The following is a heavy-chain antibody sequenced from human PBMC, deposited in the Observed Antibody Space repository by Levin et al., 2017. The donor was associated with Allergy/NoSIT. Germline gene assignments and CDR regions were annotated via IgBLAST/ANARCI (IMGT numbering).Heavy chain of an antibody. Sequence: SCTVSGGSIDSTTYYWGWIRQPPGKGLEWIGCSYYSGATYYNPSLRSRVTISVDTSKNQFSLKLSSVTAADTAVYYCARRSPFGSSHMDVWGQGTTVTVSS. J-gene: IGHJ6*02. D-gene: IGHD6-13*01. CDR2: SYYSGAT. CDR3: ARRSPFGSSHMDV. V-gene: IGHV4-39*01. CDR1: GGSIDSTTYY.